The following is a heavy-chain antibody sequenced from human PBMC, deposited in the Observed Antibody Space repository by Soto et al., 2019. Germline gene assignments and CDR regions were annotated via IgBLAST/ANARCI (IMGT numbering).Heavy chain of an antibody. CDR2: ISGSGGST. D-gene: IGHD3-16*02. Sequence: EVQLLESGGGLVQPGGSLRLSCAASGFTFSSYAMSWVRQAPGKGLEWVSAISGSGGSTYYADSAKGRFTISRDNSKNTLYLQMNSLRAEDTAVYYCAKENYDYIWGSYRYPYFDYWGQGTLVTVSS. CDR3: AKENYDYIWGSYRYPYFDY. V-gene: IGHV3-23*01. CDR1: GFTFSSYA. J-gene: IGHJ4*02.